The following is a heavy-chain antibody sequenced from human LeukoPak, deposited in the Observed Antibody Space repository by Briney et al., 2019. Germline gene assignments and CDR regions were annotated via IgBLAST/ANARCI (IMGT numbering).Heavy chain of an antibody. CDR2: ISRSGSTK. Sequence: GGSLRLSCAASGFTFSDYNMRWIRQAPGKGLEWVSSISRSGSTKYYADSVKGRFTISRDNAKNSLYLQMNSLRAEDTAVYYCARVPSGSDDYWGQGTLVTVSS. D-gene: IGHD1-26*01. CDR3: ARVPSGSDDY. V-gene: IGHV3-11*04. CDR1: GFTFSDYN. J-gene: IGHJ4*02.